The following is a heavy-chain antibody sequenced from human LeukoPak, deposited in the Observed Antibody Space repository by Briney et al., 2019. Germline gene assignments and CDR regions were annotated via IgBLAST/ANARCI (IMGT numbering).Heavy chain of an antibody. Sequence: GGSLRLSCAASGFTFGHFAMNWVRQAPGQELEWVSQISASGNNAYYADSVKGRFTVSRDNSKNTVYLQMNSLGAEDTAIYYCAKDQVIYGDYTFEYWGQGTLVTVSS. D-gene: IGHD4-17*01. V-gene: IGHV3-23*01. J-gene: IGHJ4*02. CDR2: ISASGNNA. CDR1: GFTFGHFA. CDR3: AKDQVIYGDYTFEY.